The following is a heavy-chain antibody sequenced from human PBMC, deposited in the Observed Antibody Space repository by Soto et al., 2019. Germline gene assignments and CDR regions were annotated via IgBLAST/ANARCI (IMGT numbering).Heavy chain of an antibody. CDR1: GFTFSSYA. D-gene: IGHD3-10*01. CDR2: ISYDGSNK. J-gene: IGHJ6*02. Sequence: GGSLRLSCAASGFTFSSYAMHWVRQAPGKGLEWVAVISYDGSNKYYADSVKGRFTISRDNSKNTLYLQMNSLRAEDTAVYYCARVHYYGSGSYYKVSDYYYGMDVWGQGTTVTVSS. CDR3: ARVHYYGSGSYYKVSDYYYGMDV. V-gene: IGHV3-30-3*01.